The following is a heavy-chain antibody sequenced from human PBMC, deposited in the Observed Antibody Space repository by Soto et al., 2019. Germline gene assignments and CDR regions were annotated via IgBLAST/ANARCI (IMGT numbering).Heavy chain of an antibody. V-gene: IGHV4-39*01. J-gene: IGHJ4*02. CDR1: GGSISSSSYY. CDR3: ATYHMVRGAPLGY. Sequence: SETLSLTCTVSGGSISSSSYYWGWISQPPGKGLEWIGSIYYSGSTYYNPSLKSRVTISVDTSKNQFSLKLSSVTAADTAVYYCATYHMVRGAPLGYWGQGTLVTVSS. CDR2: IYYSGST. D-gene: IGHD3-10*01.